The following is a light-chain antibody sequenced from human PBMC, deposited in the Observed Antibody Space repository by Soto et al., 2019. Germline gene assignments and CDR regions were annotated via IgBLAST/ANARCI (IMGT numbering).Light chain of an antibody. CDR2: GAS. J-gene: IGKJ2*01. Sequence: EIVMTQSPATLSVSPGESATLSCRASQRISSESAWSQQKPGQPPRLLIYGASTRATGVPAGCTGSGCGSGFTLTTSGLQAEDFLGDYCQQGHNCPLTFGQGTRLEI. CDR1: QRISSE. CDR3: QQGHNCPLT. V-gene: IGKV3-15*01.